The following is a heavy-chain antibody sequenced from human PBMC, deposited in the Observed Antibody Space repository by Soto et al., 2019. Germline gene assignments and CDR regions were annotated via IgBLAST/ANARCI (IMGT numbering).Heavy chain of an antibody. J-gene: IGHJ4*02. CDR1: GFTFSSYG. Sequence: QVQLVESGGGVVQPGRSLRLSCAASGFTFSSYGIHWVRQAPGRGLEWVAIIWSDGSNKYYADSVKGRFTISRDNSKNTLYLQMNSLSAEDTSVYFCARDGGGTTEYYFDYWGQGTLVTVCS. CDR3: ARDGGGTTEYYFDY. V-gene: IGHV3-33*01. CDR2: IWSDGSNK. D-gene: IGHD1-7*01.